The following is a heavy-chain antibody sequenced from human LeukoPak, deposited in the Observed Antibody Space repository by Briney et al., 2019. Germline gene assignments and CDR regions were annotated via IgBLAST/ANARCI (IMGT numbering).Heavy chain of an antibody. V-gene: IGHV3-74*01. Sequence: GGSLRLSCEASGFTFSDYRRHWVRQAPGKGLVWVSHTNSDGSSTSYADSVKGRFTISRDNSKNTLYLQMNSLRAEDTAVYYCAKEEDSDSSGYYAYFDYWGQGTLVTVSS. D-gene: IGHD3-22*01. CDR2: TNSDGSST. CDR1: GFTFSDYR. J-gene: IGHJ4*02. CDR3: AKEEDSDSSGYYAYFDY.